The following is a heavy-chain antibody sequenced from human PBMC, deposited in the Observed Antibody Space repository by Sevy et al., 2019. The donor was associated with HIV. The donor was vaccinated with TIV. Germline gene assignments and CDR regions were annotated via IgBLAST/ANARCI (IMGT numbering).Heavy chain of an antibody. Sequence: LSLTCAASGFTFGDYWLTWVRQVPGKGLEWVANIKQGGSETYYADSVKGRFSISRDNAKNSLYLPMNSLSAEDTAVYYCARCQPDNYYHDGAVYYGLLFDHWGQGALVTVSS. CDR3: ARCQPDNYYHDGAVYYGLLFDH. J-gene: IGHJ4*02. D-gene: IGHD3-9*01. CDR2: IKQGGSET. V-gene: IGHV3-7*01. CDR1: GFTFGDYW.